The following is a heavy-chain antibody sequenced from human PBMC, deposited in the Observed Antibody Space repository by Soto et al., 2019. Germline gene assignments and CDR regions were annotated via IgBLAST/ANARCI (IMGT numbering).Heavy chain of an antibody. J-gene: IGHJ5*01. CDR2: IYYRGST. CDR3: AGSSDS. CDR1: GCSIISGGYY. D-gene: IGHD6-13*01. Sequence: QVQLQESGPGLVKPSQTLSLTCTVSGCSIISGGYYWSWIRQNPGKVLEWIGYIYYRGSTYYNPSLKRRVNISVDTTKTQFSLKLSSVTAADTAVDYCAGSSDSWGRGTLVTVSP. V-gene: IGHV4-31*03.